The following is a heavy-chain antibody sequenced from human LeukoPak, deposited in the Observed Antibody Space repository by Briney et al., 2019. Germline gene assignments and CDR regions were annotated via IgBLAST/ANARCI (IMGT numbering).Heavy chain of an antibody. V-gene: IGHV3-23*01. CDR2: ISGSGGST. CDR1: GFTFSSYA. Sequence: GRSLRLSCAASGFTFSSYAMSWVRQAPGKGLEWVSAISGSGGSTYYADSVKGRFTISRDNSKNTLYLQMNSLRAEDTAVCYCAKGGNYDFWSGYLIDYWGQGTLVTVSS. CDR3: AKGGNYDFWSGYLIDY. J-gene: IGHJ4*02. D-gene: IGHD3-3*01.